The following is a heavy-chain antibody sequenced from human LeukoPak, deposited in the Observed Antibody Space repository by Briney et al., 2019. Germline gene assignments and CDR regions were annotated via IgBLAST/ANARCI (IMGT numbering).Heavy chain of an antibody. D-gene: IGHD2-2*01. Sequence: SQTLSLTCTVSGGSISSGDYYWSWIRQPPGKGLEWIGYIYYSGSTYYNPSLKSRVTISVDTSKNQFSLKLSSVTAADTAVYYCARVKSYPLPHFDYWGQGTLVTVSS. V-gene: IGHV4-30-4*01. J-gene: IGHJ4*02. CDR1: GGSISSGDYY. CDR2: IYYSGST. CDR3: ARVKSYPLPHFDY.